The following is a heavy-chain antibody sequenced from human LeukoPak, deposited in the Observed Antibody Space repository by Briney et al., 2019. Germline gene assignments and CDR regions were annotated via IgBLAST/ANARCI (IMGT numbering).Heavy chain of an antibody. J-gene: IGHJ5*02. V-gene: IGHV3-33*08. CDR2: IWYDGSNK. D-gene: IGHD2-15*01. CDR3: ARGLGYCSGGSCENWFDP. CDR1: GFTFTNYA. Sequence: GGSLRLSCSASGFTFTNYAIHWVRQAPGKGLEWVAVIWYDGSNKYYADSVKGRFTISRDNSKNTLYLQMNSLRAEDTAVYYCARGLGYCSGGSCENWFDPWGQGTLVTVSS.